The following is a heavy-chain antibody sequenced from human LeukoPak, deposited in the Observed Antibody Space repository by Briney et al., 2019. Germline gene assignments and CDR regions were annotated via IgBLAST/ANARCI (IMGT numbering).Heavy chain of an antibody. CDR1: GYTFTGYY. CDR2: INPNSGGT. Sequence: ASVKVSCKASGYTFTGYYMHWVRQAPGQGLEWMGWINPNSGGTNYAQKFQGRVTMTRDTSISTAYMELSRLRSDDTAVYYCARAFYYDSSGSEWGYDYWGQGTLVTVSS. CDR3: ARAFYYDSSGSEWGYDY. J-gene: IGHJ4*02. D-gene: IGHD3-22*01. V-gene: IGHV1-2*02.